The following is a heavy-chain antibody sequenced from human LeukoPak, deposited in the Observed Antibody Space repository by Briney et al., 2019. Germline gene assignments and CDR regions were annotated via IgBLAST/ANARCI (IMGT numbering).Heavy chain of an antibody. V-gene: IGHV3-23*01. D-gene: IGHD2-15*01. J-gene: IGHJ4*02. Sequence: GGSLRLSCAASGFTFNTCGMTWVRQAPGKGLEWVSVISGSGDSTYYADSVKGRFTISRDNSKNTLYLKMNSLRAEDTAVYYCARKGYCSGGSCYEEDYWGQGTLVTVSS. CDR2: ISGSGDST. CDR1: GFTFNTCG. CDR3: ARKGYCSGGSCYEEDY.